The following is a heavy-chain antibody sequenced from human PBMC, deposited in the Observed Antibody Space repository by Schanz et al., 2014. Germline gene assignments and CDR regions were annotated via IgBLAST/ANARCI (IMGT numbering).Heavy chain of an antibody. CDR2: ISGDGTTT. CDR1: GFTFSVYW. D-gene: IGHD3-16*01. CDR3: AKDRQNRVNRVGYYYGMDV. Sequence: EVQLVESGGGLVQPGGSLRLSCAASGFTFSVYWMHWVRQPPGKGLVSVSRISGDGTTTSYADSVKGRFTISRDDAKNSLYLQMNSLRAEDTALYYCAKDRQNRVNRVGYYYGMDVWGQGTTVTVSS. J-gene: IGHJ6*02. V-gene: IGHV3-74*01.